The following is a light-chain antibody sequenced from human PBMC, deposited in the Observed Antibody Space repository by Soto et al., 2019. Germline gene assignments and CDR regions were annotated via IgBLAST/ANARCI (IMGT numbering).Light chain of an antibody. V-gene: IGLV1-44*01. CDR1: SSNIGSNN. Sequence: QSVLTQPPSASGTPGQRVTISCSGSSSNIGSNNVNWYQQLPGTAPKLLIYSNNQPPSGVPDRFSGSKSGTSASLAISGLQSEDEADYYCAAWDDSLNVAVFGGGTQLTVL. CDR2: SNN. J-gene: IGLJ7*01. CDR3: AAWDDSLNVAV.